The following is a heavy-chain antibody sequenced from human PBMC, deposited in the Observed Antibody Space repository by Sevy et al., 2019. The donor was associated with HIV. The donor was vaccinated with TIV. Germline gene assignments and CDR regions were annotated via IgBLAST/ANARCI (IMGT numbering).Heavy chain of an antibody. J-gene: IGHJ4*02. V-gene: IGHV3-33*08. CDR1: GFTFSDYG. CDR2: IWYDGNNT. D-gene: IGHD3-22*01. CDR3: ASCPYYYDSSGYFDQ. Sequence: GGSLRLSCAASGFTFSDYGMHWVRQAPGKGLEWVALIWYDGNNTPYADSVKGRFTISRDNSKNTLYLQMNSLRAEDTAVYYCASCPYYYDSSGYFDQWGQGTLVTVSS.